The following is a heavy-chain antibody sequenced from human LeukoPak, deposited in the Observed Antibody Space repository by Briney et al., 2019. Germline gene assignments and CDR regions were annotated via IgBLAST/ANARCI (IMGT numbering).Heavy chain of an antibody. D-gene: IGHD6-13*01. J-gene: IGHJ5*02. V-gene: IGHV1-69*04. CDR1: GGTFSSYA. CDR3: ARNAARYSPFNWFDP. Sequence: ASVKVSCKASGGTFSSYAISWVRQAPGQGLEWMGRIIPILGIANYAQKFQGRVTITADKSTSTAYMELSSLRSEDTAVYYCARNAARYSPFNWFDPWGQGTLVTVSS. CDR2: IIPILGIA.